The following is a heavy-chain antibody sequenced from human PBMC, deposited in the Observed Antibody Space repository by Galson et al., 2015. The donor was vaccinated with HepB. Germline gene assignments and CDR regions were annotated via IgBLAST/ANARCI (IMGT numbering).Heavy chain of an antibody. CDR2: ITYNSNIK. CDR3: ARGGDARLDY. Sequence: SLRLSCAASGFTLGGYSINWVRQAPGKGLEWVSYITYNSNIKHYADSVKGRFTISRDNAKSSLDLQMNSLRDEDTAVYYCARGGDARLDYWGQGTLVTVSS. CDR1: GFTLGGYS. J-gene: IGHJ4*02. V-gene: IGHV3-48*02. D-gene: IGHD2-21*02.